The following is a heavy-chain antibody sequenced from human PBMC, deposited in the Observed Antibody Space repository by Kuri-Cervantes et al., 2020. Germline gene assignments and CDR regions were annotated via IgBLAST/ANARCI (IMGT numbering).Heavy chain of an antibody. J-gene: IGHJ3*02. CDR1: GFTFGDYA. Sequence: GESLKISCTASGFTFGDYAMSWVRQAPGKGLEWVGFIRSKAYGGTTEYAASVKGRFTISRDDSKSIAYLQMNSLKTEDTAVYYCARDVPLGHDAFDIWGQGTTVTVSS. D-gene: IGHD7-27*01. CDR2: IRSKAYGGTT. CDR3: ARDVPLGHDAFDI. V-gene: IGHV3-49*04.